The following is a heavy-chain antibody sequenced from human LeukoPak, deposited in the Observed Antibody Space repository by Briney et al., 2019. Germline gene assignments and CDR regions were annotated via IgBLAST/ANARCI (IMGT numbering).Heavy chain of an antibody. V-gene: IGHV3-21*01. CDR1: GFTFSSYS. CDR3: ARARGFTMVRGVYLDY. J-gene: IGHJ4*02. D-gene: IGHD3-10*01. Sequence: PGGSLRLSCAASGFTFSSYSMNWVRQAPGKGLEWVSSISSSSSYIYYADSVKGRFTISRDNAKNSLYLQMNSLRAEDTAVYYCARARGFTMVRGVYLDYWGQGTLVTVSS. CDR2: ISSSSSYI.